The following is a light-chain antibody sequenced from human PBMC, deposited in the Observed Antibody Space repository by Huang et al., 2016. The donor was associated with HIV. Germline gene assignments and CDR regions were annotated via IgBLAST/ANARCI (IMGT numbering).Light chain of an antibody. J-gene: IGKJ2*01. CDR1: QSVSSGY. CDR2: GAS. CDR3: QHYGSSYT. Sequence: EIVLTQSPGTLSLSPGEGATLSCRASQSVSSGYLAWYQQKPGQAPRLLIYGASSRATGIPDRFSGSGSGTDFTLTISRLEPEDVAVYYCQHYGSSYTFGQGTKLEIK. V-gene: IGKV3-20*01.